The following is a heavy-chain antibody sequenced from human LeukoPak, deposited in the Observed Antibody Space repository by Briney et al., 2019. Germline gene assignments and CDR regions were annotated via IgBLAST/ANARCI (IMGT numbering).Heavy chain of an antibody. Sequence: ASVKVSCKASGYTFTGYYMHWVRQAPGQGLEWMGWINPNSGGTNYAQKFQGRVTMTRDTSISTAYMELSRLRSDDTAVYYCARFGDIVVVPAAIAYDYWGQGTLVTVSS. D-gene: IGHD2-2*01. CDR1: GYTFTGYY. J-gene: IGHJ4*02. CDR2: INPNSGGT. V-gene: IGHV1-2*02. CDR3: ARFGDIVVVPAAIAYDY.